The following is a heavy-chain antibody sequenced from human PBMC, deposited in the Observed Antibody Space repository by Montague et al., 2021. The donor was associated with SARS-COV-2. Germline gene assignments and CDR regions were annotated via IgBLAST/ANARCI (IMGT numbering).Heavy chain of an antibody. CDR2: INHSGSP. J-gene: IGHJ4*02. CDR1: GESVSSFY. V-gene: IGHV4-34*01. CDR3: ARGFRTIEMPTISFDY. Sequence: ETLSLTCAVYGESVSSFYWGWIRQPPGEGLEWLGEINHSGSPNYNPSLKSRVTMSLVTSKNQFSLKLSSVTAADTAVYFCARGFRTIEMPTISFDYWGQGTMVTVSS. D-gene: IGHD5-24*01.